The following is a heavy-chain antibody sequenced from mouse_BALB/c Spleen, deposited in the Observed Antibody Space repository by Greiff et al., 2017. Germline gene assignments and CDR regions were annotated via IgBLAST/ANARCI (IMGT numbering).Heavy chain of an antibody. Sequence: QVHVKQSGPGLVQPSQSLSITCTVSGFSLTSYGVHWVRQSPGKGLEWLGVIWSGGSTDYNAAFISRLSISKDNSKSQVFFKMNSLQANDTAIYYCARNYGYDGYFDVWGAGTTVTVSS. J-gene: IGHJ1*01. CDR2: IWSGGST. CDR3: ARNYGYDGYFDV. D-gene: IGHD2-14*01. CDR1: GFSLTSYG. V-gene: IGHV2-2*02.